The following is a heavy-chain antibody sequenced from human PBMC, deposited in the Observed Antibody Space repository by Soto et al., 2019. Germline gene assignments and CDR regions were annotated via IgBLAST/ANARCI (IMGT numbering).Heavy chain of an antibody. D-gene: IGHD2-15*01. CDR2: VYSGTT. CDR1: GGSIISGGYS. V-gene: IGHV4-30-2*01. Sequence: RSLPCAVSGGSIISGGYSWSWIRQPPGKGLEWIGYVYSGTTHYNPSLESRVTIAMDRSKNQVSLSLKSVTAADTAVYYCAREDSGAFFDFWGQGTLVTVSS. CDR3: AREDSGAFFDF. J-gene: IGHJ4*02.